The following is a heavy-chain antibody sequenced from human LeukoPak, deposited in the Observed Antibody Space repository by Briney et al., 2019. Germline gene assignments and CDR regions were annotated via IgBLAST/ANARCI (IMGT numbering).Heavy chain of an antibody. V-gene: IGHV3-7*01. CDR3: ARGYSGSYYFYDWFDP. J-gene: IGHJ5*02. CDR1: GFTFSSYW. Sequence: HGGSLRLSCVASGFTFSSYWMSWVRQAPGKGLEWVANIKQDGSEKYYVDSVKGRFTISRDNAKNSLYLQMNSLRAEDTAVYYCARGYSGSYYFYDWFDPWGQGTLVTVSS. CDR2: IKQDGSEK. D-gene: IGHD3-10*01.